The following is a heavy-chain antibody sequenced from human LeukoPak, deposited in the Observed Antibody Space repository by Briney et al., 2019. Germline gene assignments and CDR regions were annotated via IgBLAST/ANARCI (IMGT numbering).Heavy chain of an antibody. V-gene: IGHV4-39*07. CDR1: GGSISSSSYY. D-gene: IGHD6-13*01. Sequence: SETLSLTCTVSGGSISSSSYYWGWIRQPPGKGLEWIGSIYYSGSTYYHPSLKSRVTISLDTSKNQFSLKLSSVTAADTAVYYCAREKKAAAGTLYFDYWGQGTLVTVSS. CDR2: IYYSGST. CDR3: AREKKAAAGTLYFDY. J-gene: IGHJ4*02.